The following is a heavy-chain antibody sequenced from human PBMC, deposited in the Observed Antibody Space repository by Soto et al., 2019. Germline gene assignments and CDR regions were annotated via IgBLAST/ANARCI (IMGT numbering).Heavy chain of an antibody. CDR1: SGSISSSNW. CDR2: IYHSGST. Sequence: SETLSLTCAVSSGSISSSNWWSWVRQPPGKGLEWIGEIYHSGSTNYNPSLKSRVTISVDKSKNQFSLKLSSVTAADTAVYYCARAVSTGIAVDYWGQGTLVTVSS. CDR3: ARAVSTGIAVDY. J-gene: IGHJ4*02. V-gene: IGHV4-4*02. D-gene: IGHD6-13*01.